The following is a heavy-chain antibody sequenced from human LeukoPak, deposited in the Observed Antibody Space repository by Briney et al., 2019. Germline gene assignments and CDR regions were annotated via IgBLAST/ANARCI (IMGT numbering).Heavy chain of an antibody. Sequence: GASVKVYCKASGGTFSSYAISWVRQAPGQGLEWMGGIIPIFGTANYAQKFQGRVTITADESTSTAYMELSSLRSEDTAVYYCAKNRIAVQNWFDPWGQGTLVTVSS. D-gene: IGHD6-19*01. CDR1: GGTFSSYA. J-gene: IGHJ5*02. CDR3: AKNRIAVQNWFDP. CDR2: IIPIFGTA. V-gene: IGHV1-69*13.